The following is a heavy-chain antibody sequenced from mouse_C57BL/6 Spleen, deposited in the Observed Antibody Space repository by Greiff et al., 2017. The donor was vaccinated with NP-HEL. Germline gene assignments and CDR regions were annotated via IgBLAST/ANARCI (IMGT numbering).Heavy chain of an antibody. D-gene: IGHD1-3*01. CDR2: IYPGDGDT. Sequence: VKLMESGPELVKPGASVKISCKASGYAFSSSWMNWVKQRPGKGLEWIGRIYPGDGDTNYNGKFKGKATLTADKSSSTAYMQLSSLTSEDSAVYFCARVYDYHAMDYWGQGTSVTVSS. V-gene: IGHV1-82*01. CDR1: GYAFSSSW. CDR3: ARVYDYHAMDY. J-gene: IGHJ4*01.